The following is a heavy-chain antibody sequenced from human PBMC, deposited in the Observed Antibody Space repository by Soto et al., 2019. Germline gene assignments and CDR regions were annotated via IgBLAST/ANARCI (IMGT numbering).Heavy chain of an antibody. CDR3: AKAGDYYGSGSYESPFDY. CDR2: ISGSGGST. D-gene: IGHD3-10*01. Sequence: EVQLLESGGGLVQPGGSLRLSCAASGFTFSSYAMSWVRQAPGKGVEWVSAISGSGGSTYYADSVKGRFTISRDNSKNTLYLQMNSLRAEDTAVYYCAKAGDYYGSGSYESPFDYWGQGTLVTVSS. J-gene: IGHJ4*02. V-gene: IGHV3-23*01. CDR1: GFTFSSYA.